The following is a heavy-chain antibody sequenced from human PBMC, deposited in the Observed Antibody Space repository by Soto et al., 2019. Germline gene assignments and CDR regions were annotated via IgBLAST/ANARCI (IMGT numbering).Heavy chain of an antibody. CDR2: ISGRGGST. D-gene: IGHD4-17*01. CDR3: AKDSTVTTSLYSYYYGLDV. CDR1: GFTFSNYA. Sequence: EVQLLESGGGLVQPGWSLRLSCTASGFTFSNYAMSWVRQAPDKGLEWVSAISGRGGSTYYADSVKGQFTISRDHSKNMLFLQMNSLSAEDTALYYCAKDSTVTTSLYSYYYGLDVWGQGTTVTVSS. J-gene: IGHJ6*02. V-gene: IGHV3-23*01.